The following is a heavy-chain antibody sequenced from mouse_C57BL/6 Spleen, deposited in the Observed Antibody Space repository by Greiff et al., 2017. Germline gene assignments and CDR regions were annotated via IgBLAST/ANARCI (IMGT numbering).Heavy chain of an antibody. CDR3: TRDDYDYDAFAY. V-gene: IGHV5-9-1*02. D-gene: IGHD2-4*01. J-gene: IGHJ3*01. CDR2: ISSGGDYI. CDR1: GFTFSSYA. Sequence: EVQGVESGEGLVKPGGSLKLSCAASGFTFSSYAMSWVRQTPEKRLEWVAYISSGGDYIYYADTVKGRFTISRDNARNTLYLQMSSLKSEDTAMYYCTRDDYDYDAFAYWGQGTLVTVSA.